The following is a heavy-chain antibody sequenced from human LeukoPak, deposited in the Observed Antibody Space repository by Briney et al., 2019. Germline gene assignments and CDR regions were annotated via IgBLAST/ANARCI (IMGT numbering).Heavy chain of an antibody. Sequence: SVKVSCKASGYTFTSYGISWVRQAPGQGLEWMGVFIPILDTANSAQKFQDRVTITADISTDTAYMELSSLRSEDTAVYFCAGIPVFGVVLHQEPVWGKGTTVTVSS. V-gene: IGHV1-69*10. CDR3: AGIPVFGVVLHQEPV. D-gene: IGHD3-3*01. CDR2: FIPILDTA. CDR1: GYTFTSYG. J-gene: IGHJ6*04.